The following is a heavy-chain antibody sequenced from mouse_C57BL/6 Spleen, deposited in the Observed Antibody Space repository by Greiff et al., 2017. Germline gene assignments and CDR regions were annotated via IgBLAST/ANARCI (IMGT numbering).Heavy chain of an antibody. CDR1: GFNIKDYY. Sequence: EVKLEESGAELVRPGASVKLSCTASGFNIKDYYMHWVKQRPEQGLEWIGRIDPEDGDTEYAPKFQGKATMTADTSSNTAYLQLSSLTSEDTAVYYCTTTRYGSTLYYFDYWGQGTTLTVSS. CDR3: TTTRYGSTLYYFDY. J-gene: IGHJ2*01. D-gene: IGHD1-1*01. CDR2: IDPEDGDT. V-gene: IGHV14-1*01.